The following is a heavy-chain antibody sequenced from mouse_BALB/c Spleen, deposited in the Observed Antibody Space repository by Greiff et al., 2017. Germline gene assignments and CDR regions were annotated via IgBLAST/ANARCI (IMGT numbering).Heavy chain of an antibody. D-gene: IGHD2-12*01. CDR3: ARAYYSPFDY. J-gene: IGHJ2*01. CDR2: ISSGGGST. V-gene: IGHV5-12-1*01. Sequence: EVKLMESGGGLVKPGGSLKLSCAASGFAFSSYDMSWVRQTPEKRLEWVAYISSGGGSTYYPDTVKGRFTISRDNAKNTLYLQMSSLKSEDTAMYYCARAYYSPFDYWGQGTTLTVSS. CDR1: GFAFSSYD.